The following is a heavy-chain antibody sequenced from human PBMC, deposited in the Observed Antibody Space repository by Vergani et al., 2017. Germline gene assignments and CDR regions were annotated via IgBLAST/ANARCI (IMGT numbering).Heavy chain of an antibody. CDR2: ISYDGSNK. D-gene: IGHD6-19*01. V-gene: IGHV3-30*18. J-gene: IGHJ6*02. CDR3: AKVRQWLKIYGMDV. Sequence: QVQLVESGGGVVQPGRSLRLSCAASGFTFSSYGMHWVRQAPGKGLEWVAVISYDGSNKYYADSVKGRFTISIDNSKNTLYLQMNSLRAEDTAVYYCAKVRQWLKIYGMDVWGQGTTVTVSS. CDR1: GFTFSSYG.